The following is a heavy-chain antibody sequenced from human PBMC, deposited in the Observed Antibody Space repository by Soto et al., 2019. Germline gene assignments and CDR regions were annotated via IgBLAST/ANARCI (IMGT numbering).Heavy chain of an antibody. V-gene: IGHV3-53*01. CDR1: GFNVSVNY. Sequence: EVQLVESGGGLIQPGGSLRLSCAASGFNVSVNYMNWVRQAPGKGLEWVSVINGGGSTNYADSVRGRFTISRDTSKNTLALQMNSLRAEDTAGYYCGRENYYYGMDVWGQGTTVIVSS. CDR2: INGGGST. CDR3: GRENYYYGMDV. J-gene: IGHJ6*02.